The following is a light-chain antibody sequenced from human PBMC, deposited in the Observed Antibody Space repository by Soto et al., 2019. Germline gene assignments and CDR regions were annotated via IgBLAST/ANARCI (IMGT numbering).Light chain of an antibody. CDR3: QPYNSYWT. CDR2: DAS. V-gene: IGKV1-5*01. CDR1: QSISSW. J-gene: IGKJ1*01. Sequence: DIPLTQSPSTVSASVEDRVTITCRASQSISSWLAWYQQKPGKAPKLLIYDASSLESGVPSRFSGSGSGTEFTLTISSLQPDDFATYYCQPYNSYWTFCQGTKVDIK.